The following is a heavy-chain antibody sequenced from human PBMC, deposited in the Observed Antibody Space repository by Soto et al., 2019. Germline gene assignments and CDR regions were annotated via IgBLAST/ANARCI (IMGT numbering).Heavy chain of an antibody. CDR3: EKDHCTITNCVAGFDY. CDR1: GFTFNKYA. CDR2: ISGSGIST. J-gene: IGHJ4*02. V-gene: IGHV3-23*01. D-gene: IGHD2-2*01. Sequence: GGSLRLSCAASGFTFNKYAMSWVRRAPGKGLEWVSAISGSGISTYYADSVKGRFTISRDTSRNTLSLQMNSLRAEDTAVYYFEKDHCTITNCVAGFDYWGQGILVNVSS.